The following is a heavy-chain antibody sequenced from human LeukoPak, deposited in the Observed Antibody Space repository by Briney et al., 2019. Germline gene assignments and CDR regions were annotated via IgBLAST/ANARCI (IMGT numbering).Heavy chain of an antibody. CDR3: AKSGYYGSGSEPFDY. CDR1: GFTFSSYE. J-gene: IGHJ4*02. D-gene: IGHD3-10*01. CDR2: ISSSGSTI. Sequence: GGSLRLSCAASGFTFSSYEMNWVRQAPGKGLEWVSYISSSGSTIYYADSVKGRFTISRDNSKNTLYLQMNSLRAEDTAVYYCAKSGYYGSGSEPFDYWGQGTLVTVSS. V-gene: IGHV3-48*03.